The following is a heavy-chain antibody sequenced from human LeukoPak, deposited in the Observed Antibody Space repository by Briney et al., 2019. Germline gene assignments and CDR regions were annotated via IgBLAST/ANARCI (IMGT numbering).Heavy chain of an antibody. D-gene: IGHD2/OR15-2a*01. V-gene: IGHV3-11*01. CDR1: GFTFGDYY. Sequence: GGSLRLSCTASGFTFGDYYMTWIRQAPGKGPEWLAYINSSGRTICYADSVRGRFTISRDNAKNSLYLQMNSLRVGDTAIYYCARDRDYSTSPFDYWGQGTLVTVSS. J-gene: IGHJ4*02. CDR2: INSSGRTI. CDR3: ARDRDYSTSPFDY.